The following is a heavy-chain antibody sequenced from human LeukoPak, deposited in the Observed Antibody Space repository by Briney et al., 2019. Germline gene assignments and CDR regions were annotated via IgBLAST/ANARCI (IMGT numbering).Heavy chain of an antibody. CDR1: GYTFTGYD. CDR3: ARDGVAGVYYFDY. V-gene: IGHV1-46*01. J-gene: IGHJ4*02. Sequence: GGSVRVSCKASGYTFTGYDMHWVGQAPGQGREWMGIINPSGGSTNYAQKFQGRVTMTRYMSTSTVYMELSRLRSEDTAMYYCARDGVAGVYYFDYWGPGTLVTVSS. CDR2: INPSGGST. D-gene: IGHD6-19*01.